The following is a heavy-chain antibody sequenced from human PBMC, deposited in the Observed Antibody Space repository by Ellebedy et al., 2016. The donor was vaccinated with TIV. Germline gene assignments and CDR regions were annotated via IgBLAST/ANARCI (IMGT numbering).Heavy chain of an antibody. J-gene: IGHJ4*02. CDR2: ISSSSSYI. V-gene: IGHV3-21*01. CDR1: GFTFSSNA. D-gene: IGHD2-8*01. Sequence: PGGSLRLSCAASGFTFSSNAMSWVRQAPGKGLEWVSSISSSSSYIYYADSVKGRFTISRDNGKNALYLQIHSLRAEDTAVYYCSRKPMNPNELYGNFDHWGQGTLVTVSS. CDR3: SRKPMNPNELYGNFDH.